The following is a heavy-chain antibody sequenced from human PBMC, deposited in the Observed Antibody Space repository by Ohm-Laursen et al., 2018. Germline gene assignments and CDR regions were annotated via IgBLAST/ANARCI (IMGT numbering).Heavy chain of an antibody. CDR1: GFTVSSNY. D-gene: IGHD4-23*01. V-gene: IGHV3-53*01. J-gene: IGHJ5*02. CDR3: ASYYGGYDP. Sequence: SLRLSCSASGFTVSSNYMIWVRQAPGKGLEWVSVIDSGGTTDYADSVKGQFTISRDISKNTLYLQMNSLRAEDTAVYYCASYYGGYDPWGQGTLVTVSS. CDR2: IDSGGTT.